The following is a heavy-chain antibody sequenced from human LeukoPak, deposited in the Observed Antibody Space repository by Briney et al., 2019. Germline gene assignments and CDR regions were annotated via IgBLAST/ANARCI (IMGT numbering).Heavy chain of an antibody. D-gene: IGHD1-14*01. CDR1: GYSISSGYY. CDR2: IYHSGIT. V-gene: IGHV4-38-2*01. J-gene: IGHJ4*02. CDR3: TRFSTASSRPAYY. Sequence: KPSETLSLTCAVSGYSISSGYYWGWIRQSPGKGLEWIGNIYHSGITHYNPSLQGRITLSVDTSKNQFSLNLSSVTAADTAVYYCTRFSTASSRPAYYWGQGTLVIVSS.